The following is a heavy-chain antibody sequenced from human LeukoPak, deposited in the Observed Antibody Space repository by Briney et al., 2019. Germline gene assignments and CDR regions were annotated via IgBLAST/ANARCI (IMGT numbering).Heavy chain of an antibody. CDR3: ARQKLDYYDSSGYYASGFDY. D-gene: IGHD3-22*01. Sequence: SETLSLTCAVSGYSISSGYYWGWIRQPPGKGLEWIGSIYHSGSTYCNPSLKSRVTISVDTSKNQFSLKLSSVTAADTAVYYCARQKLDYYDSSGYYASGFDYWGQGTLVTVSS. CDR2: IYHSGST. V-gene: IGHV4-38-2*01. J-gene: IGHJ4*02. CDR1: GYSISSGYY.